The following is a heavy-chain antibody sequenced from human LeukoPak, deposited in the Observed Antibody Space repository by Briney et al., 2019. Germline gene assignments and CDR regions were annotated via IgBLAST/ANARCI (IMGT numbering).Heavy chain of an antibody. V-gene: IGHV1-3*01. Sequence: ASVKVSCKASGYTFTSYAMHWVRQAPGQRLEWMGWTNAGNGNTKYSQKFQGRVTITRDTSASTAYMELGSLRSEDTAVYYCARESVTTKYYYYYYGMDVWGQGTTVTVSS. CDR2: TNAGNGNT. D-gene: IGHD4-11*01. CDR1: GYTFTSYA. J-gene: IGHJ6*02. CDR3: ARESVTTKYYYYYYGMDV.